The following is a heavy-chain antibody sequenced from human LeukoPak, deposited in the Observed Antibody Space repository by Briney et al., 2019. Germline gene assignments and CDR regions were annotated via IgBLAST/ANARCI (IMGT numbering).Heavy chain of an antibody. CDR1: GFTFSNYA. J-gene: IGHJ4*02. D-gene: IGHD4/OR15-4a*01. CDR2: ISGSGGTT. CDR3: AKDGYDYGSSYSYFDY. Sequence: GGSLRLSCAASGFTFSNYAMSWVRQAPGKGLEWVSGISGSGGTTYHADSVKGRFTISRDNSKNTLYLQMNTLRAEDTAVYYCAKDGYDYGSSYSYFDYWGQGTLVTVSS. V-gene: IGHV3-23*01.